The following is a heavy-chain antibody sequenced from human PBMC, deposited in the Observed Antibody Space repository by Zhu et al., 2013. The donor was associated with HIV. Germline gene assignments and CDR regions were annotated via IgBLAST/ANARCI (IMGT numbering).Heavy chain of an antibody. D-gene: IGHD2-8*02. CDR2: MNPNSGNT. CDR3: AARIRCTGGVCYMGLDP. CDR1: GGTFSSYD. Sequence: QVQLVQSGAEVKKPGSSVKVSCKASGGTFSSYDINWVRQATGQGLEWMGWMNPNSGNTGYAQKFQGRVTMTRNTSISTAYMELSSLRSEDTAVYYCAARIRCTGGVCYMGLDPWGQGTLVTVSS. J-gene: IGHJ5*02. V-gene: IGHV1-8*01.